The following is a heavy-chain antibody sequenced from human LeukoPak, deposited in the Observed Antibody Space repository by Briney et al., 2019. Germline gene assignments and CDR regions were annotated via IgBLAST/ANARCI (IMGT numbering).Heavy chain of an antibody. D-gene: IGHD1-26*01. CDR2: ISSSGDNT. V-gene: IGHV3-64*01. CDR3: ARVRWELLGAFDI. CDR1: GFTFRSYS. J-gene: IGHJ3*02. Sequence: PGGSLRLSCAASGFTFRSYSMHWVRQAPGKGLEYVSAISSSGDNTYYANSVKGRFTISRDNSKNTLYLQMNSLRAEDTAVYYCARVRWELLGAFDIWGQGTMVTVSS.